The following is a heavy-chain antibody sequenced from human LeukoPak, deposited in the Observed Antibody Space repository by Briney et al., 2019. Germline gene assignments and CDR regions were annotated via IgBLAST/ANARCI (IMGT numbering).Heavy chain of an antibody. V-gene: IGHV3-30*02. D-gene: IGHD2-8*02. CDR2: IAHHGNNK. Sequence: GGSLRLSCGASGFTFSSSAMHCVRQGPGKGLEWVAYIAHHGNNKYYADSVKGRFTISRDNSKGSLYLQMNSLRADDTALYYCAKDGSWSCTDWGQGTLVRVSS. CDR1: GFTFSSSA. CDR3: AKDGSWSCTD. J-gene: IGHJ4*02.